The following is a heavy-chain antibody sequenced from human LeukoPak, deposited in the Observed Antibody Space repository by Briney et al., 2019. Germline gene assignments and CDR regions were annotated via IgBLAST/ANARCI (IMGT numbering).Heavy chain of an antibody. D-gene: IGHD1-26*01. J-gene: IGHJ6*02. CDR3: ARDTSRGVYYYYGMDV. V-gene: IGHV3-30*03. CDR1: GFTFSSYS. CDR2: ISYDGSNK. Sequence: QTGGSLRLSCAASGFTFSSYSMNWVRQAPGKGLEWVAVISYDGSNKYYADSVKGRFTISRDNSKNTLYLQMNSLRAEDTAVYYCARDTSRGVYYYYGMDVWGQGTTVTVSS.